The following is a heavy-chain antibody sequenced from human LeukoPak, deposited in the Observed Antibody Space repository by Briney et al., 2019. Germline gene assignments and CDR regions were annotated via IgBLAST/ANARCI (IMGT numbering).Heavy chain of an antibody. D-gene: IGHD3-10*01. Sequence: GGSLRLSCAASGFTFIAVDWVRQAPGMGVEWVSTINSVDDTYYSESVRGRFTVSRDKSKNTVYLHMNSLRAEDTAVYHCAKWFRGSGSDRFYDKWGQGTLVTVSS. CDR1: GFTFIA. CDR3: AKWFRGSGSDRFYDK. CDR2: INSVDDT. J-gene: IGHJ4*02. V-gene: IGHV3-23*01.